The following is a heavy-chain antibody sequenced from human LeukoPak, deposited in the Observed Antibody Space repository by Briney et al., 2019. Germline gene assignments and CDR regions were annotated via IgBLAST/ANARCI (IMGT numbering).Heavy chain of an antibody. CDR1: GDSVSADSAT. Sequence: SQTLSLTCAFSGDSVSADSATWNWIRQSPSRGLEWLGRTYYRSNRSKWSSDYALSVQSRIIISPDTSKNEFSLQLNSVTPEDTAVYYCTRANYRAFDIWGQGTMVTVSS. CDR3: TRANYRAFDI. CDR2: TYYRSNRSKWSS. J-gene: IGHJ3*02. V-gene: IGHV6-1*01. D-gene: IGHD5-24*01.